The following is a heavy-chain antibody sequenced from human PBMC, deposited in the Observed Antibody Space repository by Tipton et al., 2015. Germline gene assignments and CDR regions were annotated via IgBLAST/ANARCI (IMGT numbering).Heavy chain of an antibody. CDR2: IYYSGST. V-gene: IGHV4-61*01. CDR3: ARQSIAVAVDAFDI. D-gene: IGHD6-19*01. J-gene: IGHJ3*02. CDR1: GVSVSSGSYY. Sequence: TLSLTCTVSGVSVSSGSYYWSWIRQPPGKGLEWIGFIYYSGSTNYNPSLKSRVTISVDTSKNQFSLKLSSVTAADTAVYYCARQSIAVAVDAFDIWGQGTMVTVSS.